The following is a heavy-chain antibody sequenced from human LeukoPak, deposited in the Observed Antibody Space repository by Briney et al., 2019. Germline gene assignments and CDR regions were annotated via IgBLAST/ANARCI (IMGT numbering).Heavy chain of an antibody. Sequence: PGGSLRLSCAASGFTFSTYWMTWVRQAPGKGLEWVANMKQDGSEKNYVDSVKGRFTISRDNDKNSLYLQMNSLRAEDTAVYYCVLGSPFDYWGQGTLVTVSS. CDR1: GFTFSTYW. CDR3: VLGSPFDY. V-gene: IGHV3-7*02. CDR2: MKQDGSEK. J-gene: IGHJ4*02. D-gene: IGHD3-10*01.